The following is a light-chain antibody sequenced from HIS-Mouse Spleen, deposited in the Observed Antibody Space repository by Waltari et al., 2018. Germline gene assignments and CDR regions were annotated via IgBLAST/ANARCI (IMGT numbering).Light chain of an antibody. CDR1: SRYVGSYTL. Sequence: QSALTQPASVSGSPGQSITISCTGTSRYVGSYTLVPWYQQHPGKAPKLMIYEGSKRPSGVSNRFSGSKSGNTASLTISGLQAEDEADYYCCSYAGSSTWVFGGGTKLTVL. CDR3: CSYAGSSTWV. V-gene: IGLV2-23*01. J-gene: IGLJ3*02. CDR2: EGS.